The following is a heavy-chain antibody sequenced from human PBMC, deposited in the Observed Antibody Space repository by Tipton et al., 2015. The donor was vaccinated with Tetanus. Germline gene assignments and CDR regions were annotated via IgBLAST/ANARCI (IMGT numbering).Heavy chain of an antibody. J-gene: IGHJ5*02. CDR2: IFSNDEK. CDR1: GFSLSNGRMG. Sequence: LVKPSQTLTLTCTVSGFSLSNGRMGVSWIRQPPGKALEWLAHIFSNDEKSYSTSLKSRLTISKDTSKSQVVLTMTNMDPVDTATYYCARIQRGIAAAYTQVNWFDPWGQGTLVTVSS. D-gene: IGHD6-13*01. V-gene: IGHV2-26*01. CDR3: ARIQRGIAAAYTQVNWFDP.